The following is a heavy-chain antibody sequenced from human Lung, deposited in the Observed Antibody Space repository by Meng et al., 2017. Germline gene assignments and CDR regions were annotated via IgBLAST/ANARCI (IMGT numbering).Heavy chain of an antibody. CDR1: GGSFSDYY. CDR2: INHSGST. J-gene: IGHJ4*02. D-gene: IGHD4-11*01. CDR3: ARGPTTMAHDFDY. V-gene: IGHV4-34*01. Sequence: QVPLQQWGAGLLKHSETLSSTCVVSGGSFSDYYWSWIRQPPGKGLEWIGEINHSGSTNYNPSLETRATISVDTSQNNLSLKLSSVTAADSAVYYCARGPTTMAHDFDYWGQGTLVTVSS.